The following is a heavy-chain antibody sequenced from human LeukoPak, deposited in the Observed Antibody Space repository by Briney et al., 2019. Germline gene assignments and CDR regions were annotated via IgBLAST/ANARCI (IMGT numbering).Heavy chain of an antibody. Sequence: NPSGGSTSYAQKFQGRVTMTRDTSTSTVYMELSSLRSEDTAVYYCARDLARNYDILTGLVYWGQGTLVTVSS. V-gene: IGHV1-46*01. J-gene: IGHJ4*02. CDR2: NPSGGST. CDR3: ARDLARNYDILTGLVY. D-gene: IGHD3-9*01.